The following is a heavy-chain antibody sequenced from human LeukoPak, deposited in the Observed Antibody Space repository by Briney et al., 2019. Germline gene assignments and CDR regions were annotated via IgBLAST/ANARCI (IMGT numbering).Heavy chain of an antibody. D-gene: IGHD3-22*01. V-gene: IGHV1-2*02. CDR1: GYTFTGYY. CDR2: INPNSGGT. Sequence: AASVKVSCKASGYTFTGYYMHWVRQAPGQGLEWMGWINPNSGGTNYAQKFQGRVTMTRDTSISTAYMELSGLRSDDTAVYYCARTDYDSSGYYWGVDPWGQGTLVTVSS. CDR3: ARTDYDSSGYYWGVDP. J-gene: IGHJ5*02.